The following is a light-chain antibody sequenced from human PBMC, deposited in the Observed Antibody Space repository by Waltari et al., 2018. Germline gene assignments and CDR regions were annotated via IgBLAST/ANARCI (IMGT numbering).Light chain of an antibody. V-gene: IGKV1-12*01. J-gene: IGKJ4*01. CDR1: QAIGSW. Sequence: DTQMTQSPSSVSASVGDRVSITCRASQAIGSWLAWYQQKPGKAPRFLIYSASKLQRGVPSRFSGNGSGTDFTLTISSLQPEDFATYYCQQSDSFPLTFGGGTKVEIK. CDR2: SAS. CDR3: QQSDSFPLT.